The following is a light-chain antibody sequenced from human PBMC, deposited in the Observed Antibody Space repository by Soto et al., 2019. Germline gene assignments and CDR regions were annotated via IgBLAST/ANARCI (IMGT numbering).Light chain of an antibody. Sequence: QSALTQPASVSGSPGQSITISCTGTSSDVGGYNYVSWYQQHPGKAPKLMIYDVSNRPSGVSNRFSGSKSGNTASLTISGLQAEDEADYYCSSYTSSSILWVFGGGTQLTVL. CDR2: DVS. J-gene: IGLJ3*02. V-gene: IGLV2-14*01. CDR3: SSYTSSSILWV. CDR1: SSDVGGYNY.